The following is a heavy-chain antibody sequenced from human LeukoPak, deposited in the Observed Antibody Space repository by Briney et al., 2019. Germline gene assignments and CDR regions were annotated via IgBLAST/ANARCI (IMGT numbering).Heavy chain of an antibody. CDR1: GFTFSSYA. J-gene: IGHJ4*02. CDR3: AKDSGDFRYCSGGSCHGPGYFDY. Sequence: GGPLRLSCAASGFTFSSYAMSWVRQAPGKGLEWVSAISGSGGSTYYADPVKGRFTISRDNSKNTLYLQMNSLRAEDTAVYYCAKDSGDFRYCSGGSCHGPGYFDYWGQGTLVTVSS. D-gene: IGHD2-15*01. CDR2: ISGSGGST. V-gene: IGHV3-23*01.